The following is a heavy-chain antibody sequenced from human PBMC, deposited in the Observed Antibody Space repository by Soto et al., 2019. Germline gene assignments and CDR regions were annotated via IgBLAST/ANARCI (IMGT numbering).Heavy chain of an antibody. D-gene: IGHD3-22*01. CDR2: IIPIFGTA. CDR3: ARDEETYYFDSSGSPDWYFDL. Sequence: QVQLVQSGAEVKKPGSSVKVSCKASGGTFSSYAISWVRQAPGQGLEWMGGIIPIFGTANYAQKFQGRVTITADESTSTDYMELSNLRSEDTAVYYCARDEETYYFDSSGSPDWYFDLWGRGTLVTVFS. CDR1: GGTFSSYA. J-gene: IGHJ2*01. V-gene: IGHV1-69*12.